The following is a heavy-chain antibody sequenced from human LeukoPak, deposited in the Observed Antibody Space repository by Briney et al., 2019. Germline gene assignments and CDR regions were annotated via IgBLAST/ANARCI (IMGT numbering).Heavy chain of an antibody. CDR2: INPNTGDT. D-gene: IGHD4-17*01. J-gene: IGHJ4*02. CDR3: ARATYGDAFDY. CDR1: GYTFTGYY. V-gene: IGHV1-2*02. Sequence: ASVKVSCKASGYTFTGYYMHWVRQAPGQGLEWMGWINPNTGDTDYAQKFQGRVTMTRDTSISTAYMELSRLRSDDTAVYYCARATYGDAFDYWGQGTLVTVSS.